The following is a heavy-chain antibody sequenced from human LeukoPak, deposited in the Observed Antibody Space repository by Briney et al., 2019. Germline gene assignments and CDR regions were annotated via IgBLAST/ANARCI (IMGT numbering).Heavy chain of an antibody. V-gene: IGHV3-53*01. Sequence: GGSLRLSCAASGFTVSSNYMSWVRQAPGKGLEWVSVIYSGGSTYYADSVKGRFTISRDNSKNTLYLLMNSLRAEDTAVYYCANDLRWGSFDIRGQGTLVTVSS. CDR2: IYSGGST. D-gene: IGHD1-1*01. CDR3: ANDLRWGSFDI. CDR1: GFTVSSNY. J-gene: IGHJ3*02.